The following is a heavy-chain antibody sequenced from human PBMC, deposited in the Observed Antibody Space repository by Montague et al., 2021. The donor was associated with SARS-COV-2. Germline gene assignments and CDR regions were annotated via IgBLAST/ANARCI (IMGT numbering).Heavy chain of an antibody. CDR3: ARDPSRQPLLYPIGDYYYGMDV. J-gene: IGHJ6*02. D-gene: IGHD2-2*02. CDR2: IYYSGST. V-gene: IGHV4-39*07. CDR1: GGSISSSSYY. Sequence: SETRSLTCTVSGGSISSSSYYWGWIRQAPGKGLEWIGSIYYSGSTYYNPSLKSRVIISVDTSKNQFSLKLSSVTAADTAVYYCARDPSRQPLLYPIGDYYYGMDVWGQGTTVTVSS.